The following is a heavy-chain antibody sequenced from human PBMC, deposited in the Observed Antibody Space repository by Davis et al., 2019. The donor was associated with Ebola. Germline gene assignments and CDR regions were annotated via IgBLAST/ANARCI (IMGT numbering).Heavy chain of an antibody. CDR1: GFTLSGYD. V-gene: IGHV3-30*19. D-gene: IGHD2-15*01. CDR2: IWDDVSNK. J-gene: IGHJ6*02. Sequence: GGSLRLSCAASGFTLSGYDMNWVRQAPGKGLQWVAVIWDDVSNKYYADSVKGRFTISREQSKNTLYLQMNSLRAEDTAVYYCARFPDIVVVVAANYGMDVWGQGTTVTVSS. CDR3: ARFPDIVVVVAANYGMDV.